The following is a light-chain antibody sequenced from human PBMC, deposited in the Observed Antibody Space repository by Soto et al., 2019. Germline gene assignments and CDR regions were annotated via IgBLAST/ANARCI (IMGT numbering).Light chain of an antibody. CDR3: QQYYTTPLT. CDR1: QGVFSTFNNKNC. V-gene: IGKV4-1*01. Sequence: DIVMTQSPDSLAVSLGERATINCKSSQGVFSTFNNKNCLAWYQQKPGQPPKLLIYWASTRESGVPDRFSGSGSGTDFTLTISSLQAEDVAVYYCQQYYTTPLTFGGGTKVEI. CDR2: WAS. J-gene: IGKJ4*01.